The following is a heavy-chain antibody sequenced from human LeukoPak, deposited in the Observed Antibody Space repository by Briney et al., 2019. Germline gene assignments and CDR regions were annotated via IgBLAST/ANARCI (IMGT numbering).Heavy chain of an antibody. D-gene: IGHD2-2*01. Sequence: ASVKVSCKASGYTFTSYGVSWVRQAPGQGLEWMGWISAYNGNTNYAQKLQGRVTMTTDTSTSTAYMGLRSLRSDDTAVYYCARDTVVRYCSSTSCSYFDYWGQGTLVTVSS. CDR1: GYTFTSYG. CDR2: ISAYNGNT. CDR3: ARDTVVRYCSSTSCSYFDY. V-gene: IGHV1-18*01. J-gene: IGHJ4*02.